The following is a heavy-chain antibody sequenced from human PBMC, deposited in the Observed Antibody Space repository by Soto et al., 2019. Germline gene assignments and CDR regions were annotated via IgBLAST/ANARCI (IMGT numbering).Heavy chain of an antibody. Sequence: EVQLVESGGGLVQPGGSLRLSCAASGFTFSSYWMNWVRQAPGKGLEWVANIKQDGSEKYYVDSVKGRFTISRDNAKNSRYLQMNSLRAEDTAVYYCARERIAGFNWFDPWGQGTLVTVSS. V-gene: IGHV3-7*05. CDR3: ARERIAGFNWFDP. CDR2: IKQDGSEK. CDR1: GFTFSSYW. J-gene: IGHJ5*02. D-gene: IGHD6-13*01.